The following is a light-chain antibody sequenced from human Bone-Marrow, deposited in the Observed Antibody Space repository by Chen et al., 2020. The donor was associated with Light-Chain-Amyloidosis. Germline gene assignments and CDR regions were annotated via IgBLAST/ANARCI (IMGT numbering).Light chain of an antibody. J-gene: IGLJ2*01. CDR2: DKT. V-gene: IGLV1-40*01. CDR3: QSYDNSLNTAHVV. Sequence: QSVLTQPPSVSGAPGQTVLISCSGTSSTIGAGYDVHWYQQLPGAAPKLLIHDKTKRPSGVPDRFSGPKSGTSASLAIAGLQAEDEADYYCQSYDNSLNTAHVVFGGGTKVTVL. CDR1: SSTIGAGYD.